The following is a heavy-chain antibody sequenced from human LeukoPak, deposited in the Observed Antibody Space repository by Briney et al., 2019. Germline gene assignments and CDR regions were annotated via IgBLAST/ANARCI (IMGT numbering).Heavy chain of an antibody. CDR1: GFTFSSYW. CDR3: ARDSTGSRFDP. D-gene: IGHD3-9*01. V-gene: IGHV3-74*01. CDR2: INSDGSST. J-gene: IGHJ5*02. Sequence: GGSLRLSCAASGFTFSSYWMHWVRQAPGKGLVWVSRINSDGSSTSYAYSVKGRFTISRDNAKNTLYLQMNSLRAEDTAVYYCARDSTGSRFDPWGQGTLVTVSS.